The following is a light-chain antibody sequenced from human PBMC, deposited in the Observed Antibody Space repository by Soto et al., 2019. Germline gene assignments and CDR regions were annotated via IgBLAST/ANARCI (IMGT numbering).Light chain of an antibody. CDR1: QSISYW. J-gene: IGKJ1*01. Sequence: DIQMTQSPSTLSASVGDRVTITCRASQSISYWLAWYQQKPGKAPKVLIYDASSLESGVSLRFSGRGSETEFAHTSNSLQPDDLATYYCQQYNTYWTVGQGTKVDSK. CDR2: DAS. V-gene: IGKV1-5*01. CDR3: QQYNTYWT.